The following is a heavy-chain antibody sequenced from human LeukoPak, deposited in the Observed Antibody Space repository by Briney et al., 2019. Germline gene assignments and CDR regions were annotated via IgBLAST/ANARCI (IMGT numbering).Heavy chain of an antibody. V-gene: IGHV1-18*01. CDR2: ISAYSGNT. CDR3: ARGSAVVTTFDP. Sequence: GASVTVSCTASGYTFSNYGISWMRQAPGQGLEWMGWISAYSGNTNYAQKLQDRVTMTTDTSTSTAYMELRSLRSDDTAVYYCARGSAVVTTFDPWGQGTLVTVSS. D-gene: IGHD1-1*01. J-gene: IGHJ5*02. CDR1: GYTFSNYG.